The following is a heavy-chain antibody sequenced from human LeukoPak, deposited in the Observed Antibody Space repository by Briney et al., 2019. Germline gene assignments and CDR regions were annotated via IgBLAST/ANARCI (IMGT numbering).Heavy chain of an antibody. Sequence: GGSLRLSCAASGFSVSSNYMTWVRQAPGKGLEWVSAISGSGGSTYYADSVKGRFTISRDNSKNTLYLQMNSLRAEDMAVYYCAKAGVGTLGSFDYWGQGTLVTVSS. D-gene: IGHD1-26*01. V-gene: IGHV3-23*01. CDR3: AKAGVGTLGSFDY. J-gene: IGHJ4*02. CDR1: GFSVSSNY. CDR2: ISGSGGST.